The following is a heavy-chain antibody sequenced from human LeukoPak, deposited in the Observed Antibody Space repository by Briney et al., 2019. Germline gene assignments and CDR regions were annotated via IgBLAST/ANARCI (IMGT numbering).Heavy chain of an antibody. CDR1: GGSFSGYY. Sequence: SETPSLTCAVYGGSFSGYYWSWIRQPPGKGLEWIGEINHSGSTNYNPSLKSRVTISVDTPTNQFSLKLSSVTAADTAVYYCARGSDMAASGDFDYWGQGTLVTVSS. CDR2: INHSGST. V-gene: IGHV4-34*01. D-gene: IGHD5-24*01. J-gene: IGHJ4*02. CDR3: ARGSDMAASGDFDY.